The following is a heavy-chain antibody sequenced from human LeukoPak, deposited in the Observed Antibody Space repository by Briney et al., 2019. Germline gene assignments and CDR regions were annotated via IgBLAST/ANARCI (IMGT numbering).Heavy chain of an antibody. CDR2: IYTSGST. CDR3: ARDAEYYYGSGTTPGV. CDR1: GGSISSGSYY. J-gene: IGHJ6*04. V-gene: IGHV4-61*02. Sequence: SETLSLTCTVSGGSISSGSYYWSWIRQPAGKGLEWIGRIYTSGSTNYNPSLKSRVTISVDTSKNQFSLKLSSVTAADTAVYYCARDAEYYYGSGTTPGVWGKGTTVTVSS. D-gene: IGHD3-10*01.